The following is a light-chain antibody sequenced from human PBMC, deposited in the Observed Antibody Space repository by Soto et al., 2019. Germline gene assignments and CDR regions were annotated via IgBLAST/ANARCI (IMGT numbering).Light chain of an antibody. CDR1: SSDVGGYNY. CDR2: EVS. V-gene: IGLV2-14*01. Sequence: QSALTQPASVSGSPGQSITISCTGTSSDVGGYNYVSWYQQHPGKVPKLMIFEVSNRPSGVSNRFSGSKSGNTASLTISGLQAEDEADHYCSSYTTSRTLVFGPGTKVTVL. J-gene: IGLJ1*01. CDR3: SSYTTSRTLV.